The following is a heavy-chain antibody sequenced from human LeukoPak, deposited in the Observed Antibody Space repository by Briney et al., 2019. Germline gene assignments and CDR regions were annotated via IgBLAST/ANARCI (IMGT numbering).Heavy chain of an antibody. CDR1: GFTFSSYG. Sequence: PGGSLRLSCAASGFTFSSYGMHWVRQAPGKGLEWVAVIWYGGSNKYYADSVKGRFTISRDNSKNTLYLQMNSLRAEDTAVYYCAKEAAAGYFDYWGQGTLVTVSS. J-gene: IGHJ4*02. D-gene: IGHD6-13*01. V-gene: IGHV3-33*06. CDR3: AKEAAAGYFDY. CDR2: IWYGGSNK.